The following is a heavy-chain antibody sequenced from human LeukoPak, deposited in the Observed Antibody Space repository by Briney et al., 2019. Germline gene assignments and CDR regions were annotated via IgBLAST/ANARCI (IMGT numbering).Heavy chain of an antibody. CDR1: GFSFSSYG. CDR3: VRDGYDRSGYYYEANYYYYMDV. CDR2: IKQDGSEK. Sequence: GGSLRLSCAGSGFSFSSYGMHWVRQAPGKGLEWVANIKQDGSEKYYVDSVKGRFTISRDNAKNSLYLQMNSLRAEDTAVYYCVRDGYDRSGYYYEANYYYYMDVWGKGTTVTFSS. D-gene: IGHD3-22*01. V-gene: IGHV3-7*01. J-gene: IGHJ6*03.